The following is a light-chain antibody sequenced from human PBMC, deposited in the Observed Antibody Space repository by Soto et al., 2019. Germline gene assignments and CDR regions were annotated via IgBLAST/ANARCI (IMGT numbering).Light chain of an antibody. CDR3: QQYGSSPPT. V-gene: IGKV3-20*01. J-gene: IGKJ2*01. CDR2: GAS. CDR1: QSVSSNY. Sequence: EIVLTQSPCTLSFSPGQRATLSWRASQSVSSNYLAWYQHKNGQAPRLLIYGASSRATGIPDRFSGSGYGTDFNLTVSRLEPEDFAVFYCQQYGSSPPTFGQGTKVDI.